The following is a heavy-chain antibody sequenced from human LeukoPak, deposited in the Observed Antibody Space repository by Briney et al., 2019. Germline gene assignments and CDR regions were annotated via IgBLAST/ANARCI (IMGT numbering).Heavy chain of an antibody. CDR3: ARTLSSRWTFDY. J-gene: IGHJ4*02. Sequence: GGSLRLSCAASGFTFSSYAMSWVRQAPGKGLEWVSAISGTGASTYYADSVKGRFTISRDNSKNTLFLQMNSLRAEDTAVYYCARTLSSRWTFDYWAREPWSPSPQ. D-gene: IGHD6-13*01. CDR1: GFTFSSYA. CDR2: ISGTGAST. V-gene: IGHV3-23*01.